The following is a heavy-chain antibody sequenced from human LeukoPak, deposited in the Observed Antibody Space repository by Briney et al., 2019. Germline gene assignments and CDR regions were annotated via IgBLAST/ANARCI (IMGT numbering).Heavy chain of an antibody. CDR2: INPNSGGT. Sequence: ASVRVSCKASGYTFTGYYMHWVRQAPGQGLEWMGWINPNSGGTNYARKFQGRVTMTRDTSISTAYMELSRLRSDDTAVYYCARGVSGEYYYYYMDVWGKGTTVTVSS. CDR3: ARGVSGEYYYYYMDV. V-gene: IGHV1-2*02. D-gene: IGHD3-10*01. J-gene: IGHJ6*03. CDR1: GYTFTGYY.